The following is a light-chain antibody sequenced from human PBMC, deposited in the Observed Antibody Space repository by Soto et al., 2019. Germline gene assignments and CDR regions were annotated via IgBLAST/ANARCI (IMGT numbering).Light chain of an antibody. J-gene: IGKJ5*01. CDR1: QSVSSSY. V-gene: IGKV3D-20*02. Sequence: EIVLTQSPGTLSLSPGERATLSCRASQSVSSSYLAWYQQKPGQAPRLLIYGASSRATGIPARFSGSGSGTDFTLTISSLEPEDFAVYYCQQRSNLFGQGTRLEI. CDR2: GAS. CDR3: QQRSNL.